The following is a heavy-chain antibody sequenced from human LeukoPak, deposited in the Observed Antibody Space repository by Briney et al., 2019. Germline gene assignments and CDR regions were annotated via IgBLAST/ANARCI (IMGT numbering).Heavy chain of an antibody. CDR3: AKRGAYYVDY. CDR1: GFTFGTSA. Sequence: QSGGSLRLSCAASGFTFGTSAMSWVRQTPVKGLEWVSTITSGDGSPYYADSVKGRFTISRDNSNNMLYLQMNSLRAEDTAVYYCAKRGAYYVDYWGRGIPVTVSS. D-gene: IGHD3-16*01. V-gene: IGHV3-23*01. CDR2: ITSGDGSP. J-gene: IGHJ4*02.